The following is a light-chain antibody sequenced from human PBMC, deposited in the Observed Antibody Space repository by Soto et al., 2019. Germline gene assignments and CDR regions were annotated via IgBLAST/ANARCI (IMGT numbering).Light chain of an antibody. V-gene: IGKV1-5*03. CDR3: QQYETYSGT. Sequence: DIQMTQSPSSLSASVGDRVTITCRASLIINTWLAWYQQKPGKVPKLVIYRASNLVNGVPSRFSGSGSGTAFTLTISSLQPDDFSIYYCQQYETYSGTFGPGTKVDF. CDR2: RAS. J-gene: IGKJ3*01. CDR1: LIINTW.